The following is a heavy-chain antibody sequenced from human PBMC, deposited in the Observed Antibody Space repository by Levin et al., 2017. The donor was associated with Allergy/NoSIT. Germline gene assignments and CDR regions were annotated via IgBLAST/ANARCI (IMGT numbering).Heavy chain of an antibody. CDR2: ISYDGTNK. CDR3: AKDKGGIWRAGRSDAFDI. Sequence: GGSLRLSCAASGFTFSSYGIHWVRQAPGKGLEWVAVISYDGTNKYYADSVKGRFTISRDNSRNTLYLQMNSLRAEDTAVFYCAKDKGGIWRAGRSDAFDIWGQGTMVTVSS. D-gene: IGHD1-14*01. CDR1: GFTFSSYG. J-gene: IGHJ3*02. V-gene: IGHV3-30*18.